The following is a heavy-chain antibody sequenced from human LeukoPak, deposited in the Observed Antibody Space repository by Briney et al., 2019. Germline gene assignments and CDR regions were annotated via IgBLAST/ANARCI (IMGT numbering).Heavy chain of an antibody. D-gene: IGHD5-18*01. CDR1: AFTFSIYA. V-gene: IGHV3-23*01. CDR2: ISGSGGST. Sequence: GGSLRLSCAASAFTFSIYAMSWVRQAPGKGLGWVSTISGSGGSTHYADSVKGRFAISRDNSKNTLYLQMNSLRADDTAVYYCVRGYSYGWFDPWGQGTLVTVSS. J-gene: IGHJ5*02. CDR3: VRGYSYGWFDP.